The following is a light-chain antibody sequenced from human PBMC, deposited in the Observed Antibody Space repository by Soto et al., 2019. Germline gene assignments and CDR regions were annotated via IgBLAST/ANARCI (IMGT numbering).Light chain of an antibody. Sequence: DIQMTQSPSFMSASVGDRVTVTCRASQGINRWLAWYQQKPGKAPKLLIYTTSTLASGVPSRFSGSGSGTDFTLTISSLQPEDFATYYCQQANTVPITFGQGTRLEIK. J-gene: IGKJ5*01. CDR2: TTS. CDR1: QGINRW. CDR3: QQANTVPIT. V-gene: IGKV1-12*01.